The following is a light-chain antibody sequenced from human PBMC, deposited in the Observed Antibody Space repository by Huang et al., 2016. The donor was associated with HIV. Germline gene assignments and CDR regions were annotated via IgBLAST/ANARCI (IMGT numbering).Light chain of an antibody. Sequence: DIQMTQSPSSLSASIGDKVTITCQATQDIARFLNWYQQKPGQAPQLLIYDASTLQTGVPSRFSGSGSGTDFSFTISSLQPEDIATYYCQQYDGLPPWTFGQGTKVEIQ. CDR2: DAS. CDR1: QDIARF. J-gene: IGKJ1*01. CDR3: QQYDGLPPWT. V-gene: IGKV1-33*01.